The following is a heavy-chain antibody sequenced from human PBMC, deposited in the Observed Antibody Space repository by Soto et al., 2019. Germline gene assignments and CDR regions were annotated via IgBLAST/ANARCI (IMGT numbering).Heavy chain of an antibody. D-gene: IGHD3-22*01. Sequence: QEQLVQSGAEVKKSGASVKVSCKASGGLFSTYAISWVRQAPGQGLEWMGGIIPVFATTYYAEKFEGRVTITADESTNTAYMELSSLRSEDTAMYYCARVDSGYVWFNEIWGQGTLVTVSS. CDR2: IIPVFATT. J-gene: IGHJ4*02. CDR3: ARVDSGYVWFNEI. CDR1: GGLFSTYA. V-gene: IGHV1-69*01.